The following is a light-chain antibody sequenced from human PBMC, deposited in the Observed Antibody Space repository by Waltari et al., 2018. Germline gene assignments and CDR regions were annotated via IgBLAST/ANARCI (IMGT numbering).Light chain of an antibody. J-gene: IGLJ1*01. Sequence: QSGLTQPASVSGSPGQSITVPCTGTSSDVGNYNLVSWYPQYPGKAPRLMVYEVTKRTSGVSARFFGSKSWNTASLTISGLQSEDEADYYCCSYAGLGIYVFGTGTKVTVL. CDR1: SSDVGNYNL. CDR2: EVT. V-gene: IGLV2-23*02. CDR3: CSYAGLGIYV.